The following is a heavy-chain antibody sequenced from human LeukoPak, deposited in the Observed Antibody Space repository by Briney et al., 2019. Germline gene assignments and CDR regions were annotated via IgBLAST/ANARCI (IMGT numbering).Heavy chain of an antibody. CDR3: VRLSVVSPHRYFDV. CDR2: IYDNGNT. CDR1: GDSLTGYI. D-gene: IGHD4-23*01. J-gene: IGHJ2*01. Sequence: PSETLSLTCTVSGDSLTGYIWSWIRQPPGKGLEWIAYIYDNGNTNYNPSLKSRATISLDTPKKQYPLKVTSVTAADTAVYYCVRLSVVSPHRYFDVWGRGTLVTVFS. V-gene: IGHV4-59*08.